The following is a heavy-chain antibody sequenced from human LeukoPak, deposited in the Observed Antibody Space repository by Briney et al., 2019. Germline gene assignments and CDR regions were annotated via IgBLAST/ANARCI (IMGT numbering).Heavy chain of an antibody. Sequence: SETLPLTCTVSGGSISSGSYYWSWIRQPAGKGLEWIGRIYTSGSTNYNPSLKSRVTISVDTSKNQFSLKLSSVTAADTAVYYCARISSSWYTNYWGQGTLVTVSS. J-gene: IGHJ4*02. D-gene: IGHD6-13*01. CDR3: ARISSSWYTNY. V-gene: IGHV4-61*02. CDR2: IYTSGST. CDR1: GGSISSGSYY.